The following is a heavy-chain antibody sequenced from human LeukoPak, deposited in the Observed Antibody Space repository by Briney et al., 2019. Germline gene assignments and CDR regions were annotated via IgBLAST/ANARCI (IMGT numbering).Heavy chain of an antibody. CDR3: ARGYSSSWVDY. CDR1: GGSISSYY. D-gene: IGHD6-13*01. V-gene: IGHV4-59*01. Sequence: SETPSLTCTVSGGSISSYYWSWIRQPPGKGLEWIGYIYYSGSTNYNPSLKSRVTISVDTSKNQFSLKLSSVTAADTAVYYCARGYSSSWVDYWGQGTLVTVSS. J-gene: IGHJ4*02. CDR2: IYYSGST.